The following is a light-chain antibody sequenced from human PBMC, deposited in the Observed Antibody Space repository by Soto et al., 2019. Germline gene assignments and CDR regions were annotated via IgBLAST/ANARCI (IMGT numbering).Light chain of an antibody. CDR3: NSYGGNNILI. J-gene: IGLJ2*01. Sequence: QSVLTQPPSASGSPGQSVTISCTGASSDIGSYNYVSWYQHHPGKAPKLIIYEVNKRPSGVPDRFSGSKSGFTASLTVSGLQAEDDADYYCNSYGGNNILIFGGGTKVTVL. CDR2: EVN. CDR1: SSDIGSYNY. V-gene: IGLV2-8*01.